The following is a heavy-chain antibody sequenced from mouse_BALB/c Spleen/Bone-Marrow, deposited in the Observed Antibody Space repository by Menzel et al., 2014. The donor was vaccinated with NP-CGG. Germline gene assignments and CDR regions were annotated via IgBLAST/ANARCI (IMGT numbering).Heavy chain of an antibody. V-gene: IGHV1S22*01. D-gene: IGHD2-1*01. Sequence: LQQPGSELVRLGASVKLSCKASGYTFTSYWMHWVKQRHGQGLEWIGNIYPGSGSTNYDEKFKSKGTLTVDTSSSTAYMHLSSLTSEDSAVYYCTRGDGNYWYFDVWGAGTTVTVSS. CDR1: GYTFTSYW. CDR3: TRGDGNYWYFDV. CDR2: IYPGSGST. J-gene: IGHJ1*01.